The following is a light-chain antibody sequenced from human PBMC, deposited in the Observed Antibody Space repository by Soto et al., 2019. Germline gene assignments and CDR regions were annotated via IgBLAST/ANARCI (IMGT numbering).Light chain of an antibody. CDR2: GAS. CDR1: QSVASNS. CDR3: QQHSHWPPWT. J-gene: IGKJ1*01. Sequence: ETVLTQSPGTLSLSPGETATLSCRASQSVASNSLAWYQQKPGQAPRLLIHGASNRATGIPDRFSGSGSGTDFTLTISNLEPEDFAVYYCQQHSHWPPWTFGQGTRVEIQ. V-gene: IGKV3D-20*02.